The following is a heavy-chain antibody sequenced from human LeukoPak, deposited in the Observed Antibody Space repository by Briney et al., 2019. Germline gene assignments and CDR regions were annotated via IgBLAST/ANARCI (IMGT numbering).Heavy chain of an antibody. CDR1: GYTFTGYY. J-gene: IGHJ5*02. CDR3: ARMRPSSSRGNWFDP. D-gene: IGHD6-13*01. CDR2: VNPNSGGT. Sequence: SVKVSCKAPGYTFTGYYMHWVRQAPGQGLEWMGWVNPNSGGTNYAQKFQGRVTMTRDTSISTAYMELSRLRSDDTAVYYCARMRPSSSRGNWFDPWGQGTLVTVSS. V-gene: IGHV1-2*02.